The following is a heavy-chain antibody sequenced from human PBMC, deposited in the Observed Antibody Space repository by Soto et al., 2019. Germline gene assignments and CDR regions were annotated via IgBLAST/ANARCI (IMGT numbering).Heavy chain of an antibody. Sequence: ASVKVSCKASGYTFTSYGISWVRQAPGQGLEWMGWISAYNGITNYATKVQGRLTLTTDTSTSTAFMDLGSLTSADTAVYYCAMVDLYVTPTPQDVWGQGTTVTVSS. D-gene: IGHD3-16*01. V-gene: IGHV1-18*01. CDR3: AMVDLYVTPTPQDV. J-gene: IGHJ6*02. CDR1: GYTFTSYG. CDR2: ISAYNGIT.